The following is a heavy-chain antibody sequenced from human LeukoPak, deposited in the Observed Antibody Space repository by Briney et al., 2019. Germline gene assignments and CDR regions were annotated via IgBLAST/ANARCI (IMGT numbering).Heavy chain of an antibody. Sequence: SETLSLICIVSGGSLTSYYRSWIRQPPGKGLEWIGRIYTSGTTKYNPSLKSRVTMSVDTSKNQFSLRLSSVTAADTAVYYCARGRGPDYDYYYMDVWGKGTTVTVSS. V-gene: IGHV4-4*07. J-gene: IGHJ6*03. CDR1: GGSLTSYY. CDR3: ARGRGPDYDYYYMDV. CDR2: IYTSGTT.